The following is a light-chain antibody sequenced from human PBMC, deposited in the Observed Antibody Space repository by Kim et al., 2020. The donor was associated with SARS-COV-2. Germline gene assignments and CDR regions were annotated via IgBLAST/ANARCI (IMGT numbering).Light chain of an antibody. V-gene: IGLV2-23*02. CDR1: SSDVGKYNL. CDR2: EVT. J-gene: IGLJ3*02. Sequence: QSALTQPASVSGSPGQSITISCTGTSSDVGKYNLVSWYQQHPGKAPELMIYEVTKRTSGVSTRFFGSKSGNSASLTISALQTEDEADYYCCSYAGDGTLVFGGGTKLTVL. CDR3: CSYAGDGTLV.